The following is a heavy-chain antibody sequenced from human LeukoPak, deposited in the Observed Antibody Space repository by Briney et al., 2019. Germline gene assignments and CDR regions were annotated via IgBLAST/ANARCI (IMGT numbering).Heavy chain of an antibody. Sequence: PSETLSLTCTVSGGSISSGGYYWSWIRQHPGKGLEWIGYIYYSGSTYYNPSLKSRVTISVDTSKNQFSLKLSSVTAADTAVYYCARSRLGYSSSWYASWFDPWGQGTLVTVSS. D-gene: IGHD6-13*01. CDR1: GGSISSGGYY. CDR3: ARSRLGYSSSWYASWFDP. J-gene: IGHJ5*02. V-gene: IGHV4-31*03. CDR2: IYYSGST.